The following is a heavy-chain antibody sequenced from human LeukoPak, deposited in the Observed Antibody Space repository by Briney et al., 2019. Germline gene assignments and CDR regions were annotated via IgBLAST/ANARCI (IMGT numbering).Heavy chain of an antibody. CDR2: ISYDGSNK. Sequence: GRSLRLSCAASGFTFSSYGMHWVRQAPGKGLEWVAVISYDGSNKYYADSVKGRFTISRDNSKNTLYLQMNSLRAEDTAVYYCARVYDSSGYYYAFQWGQGTLVTVSS. D-gene: IGHD3-22*01. J-gene: IGHJ4*02. CDR1: GFTFSSYG. V-gene: IGHV3-30*03. CDR3: ARVYDSSGYYYAFQ.